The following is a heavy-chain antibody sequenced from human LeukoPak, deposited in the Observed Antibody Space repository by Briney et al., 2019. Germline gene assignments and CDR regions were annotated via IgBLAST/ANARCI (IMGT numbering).Heavy chain of an antibody. D-gene: IGHD3-22*01. J-gene: IGHJ3*02. CDR2: INHNGNVN. CDR3: AREDSFKAFDI. Sequence: PGGSLRLSCAASGFTFSSYWMNWARQAPGKGLEWVASINHNGNVNYYVDSVKGRLTISRDNAKNTLYLQMNSLRAEDTAVYYCAREDSFKAFDIWGQGTMVTVSS. CDR1: GFTFSSYW. V-gene: IGHV3-7*01.